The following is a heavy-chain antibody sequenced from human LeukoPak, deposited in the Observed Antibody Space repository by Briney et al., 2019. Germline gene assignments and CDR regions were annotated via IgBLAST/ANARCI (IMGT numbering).Heavy chain of an antibody. D-gene: IGHD1-20*01. J-gene: IGHJ4*02. Sequence: GGSLRLSCAASGFSFSSYAMSWVRQAPGKGLEWVSTVSGSGGSTYYADSVKGRFTISRDNSKNTLYLQMNSRRAEDTAVYYCAKDNRGDNWNDLAIEYWGQGALVTVSS. CDR1: GFSFSSYA. CDR2: VSGSGGST. CDR3: AKDNRGDNWNDLAIEY. V-gene: IGHV3-23*01.